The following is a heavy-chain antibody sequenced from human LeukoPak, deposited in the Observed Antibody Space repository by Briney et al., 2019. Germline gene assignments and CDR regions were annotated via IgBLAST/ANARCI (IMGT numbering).Heavy chain of an antibody. J-gene: IGHJ3*02. V-gene: IGHV3-33*01. Sequence: GGSLRLSCAASGFTFSSYGMPWVRQAPGKELEWVAVIWYDGSNKYYADSVKGRFTISRDNSKNTLYLQMNSLRAEDTAVYYCARDLSSSGAFDIWGQGTMVTVSS. D-gene: IGHD6-19*01. CDR2: IWYDGSNK. CDR3: ARDLSSSGAFDI. CDR1: GFTFSSYG.